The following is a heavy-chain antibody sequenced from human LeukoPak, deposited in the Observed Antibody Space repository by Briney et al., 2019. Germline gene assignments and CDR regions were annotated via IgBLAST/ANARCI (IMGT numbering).Heavy chain of an antibody. V-gene: IGHV1-18*01. Sequence: ASVKVSCKASGYTFTSYGVSWVRQAPGQGLKWMGWISAYNGNANYAQKFQGRVTITTDTSTSTAYMELRSLRSDDTAVYYCARWDYGSGSYRYFDYWGQGTLVPVSS. CDR2: ISAYNGNA. CDR1: GYTFTSYG. J-gene: IGHJ4*02. CDR3: ARWDYGSGSYRYFDY. D-gene: IGHD3-10*01.